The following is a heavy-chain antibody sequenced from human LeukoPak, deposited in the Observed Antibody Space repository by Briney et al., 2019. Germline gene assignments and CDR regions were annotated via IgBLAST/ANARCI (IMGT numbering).Heavy chain of an antibody. CDR2: FDPEDGET. CDR1: GYTLTELS. D-gene: IGHD2-15*01. V-gene: IGHV1-24*01. Sequence: ASVKVSCKVSGYTLTELSMHWVRQAPGKGLAWMGGFDPEDGETIYAQKFQGRVTMTEDTSTDTAYMELSSLRSEDTAVYYCATPHYCSGGSCWVNFDYWGQGTLVTVSS. CDR3: ATPHYCSGGSCWVNFDY. J-gene: IGHJ4*02.